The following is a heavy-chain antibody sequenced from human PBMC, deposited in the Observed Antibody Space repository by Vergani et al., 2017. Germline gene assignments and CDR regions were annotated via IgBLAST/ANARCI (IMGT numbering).Heavy chain of an antibody. Sequence: QVQLQESGPGLVKPSETLSLTCTVSGGSISSYYWSWLRPPPGKGLEWIGEINHSGSTNYNPSLKSRVTISVDTSKNQFSLKLSSVTAADTAVYYCARHSHSSDGEAFDIWGQGTMVTVSS. CDR1: GGSISSYY. V-gene: IGHV4-59*08. D-gene: IGHD6-25*01. J-gene: IGHJ3*02. CDR2: INHSGST. CDR3: ARHSHSSDGEAFDI.